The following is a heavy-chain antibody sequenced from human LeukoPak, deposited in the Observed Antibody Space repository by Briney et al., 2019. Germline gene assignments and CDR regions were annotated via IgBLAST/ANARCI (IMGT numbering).Heavy chain of an antibody. Sequence: PSETLSLTCAVYGGSFSGYYWSWIRQPPGKGLEWIGEINHSGSTNYNPSLKSRVTISVDTSKNQFSLKLSSVTAADTAVYYCARAPVVVTATPFDYWGQGTLVTVSS. CDR3: ARAPVVVTATPFDY. D-gene: IGHD2-21*02. J-gene: IGHJ4*02. CDR2: INHSGST. V-gene: IGHV4-34*01. CDR1: GGSFSGYY.